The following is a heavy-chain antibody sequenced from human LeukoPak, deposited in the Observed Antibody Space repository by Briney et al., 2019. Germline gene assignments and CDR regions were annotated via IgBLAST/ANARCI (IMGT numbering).Heavy chain of an antibody. CDR2: ITSGGTV. V-gene: IGHV3-48*01. Sequence: PGGSLRLSCAATGFTFSGHSMGWVRQAPGRGLKWVSHITSGGTVYYADSVKGRFTISRDNAKNSVYLQMSGLRAEDTAVYYCARGWGRHSGSYWVYYFDYWGQGTLVTVSS. CDR3: ARGWGRHSGSYWVYYFDY. D-gene: IGHD1-26*01. CDR1: GFTFSGHS. J-gene: IGHJ4*02.